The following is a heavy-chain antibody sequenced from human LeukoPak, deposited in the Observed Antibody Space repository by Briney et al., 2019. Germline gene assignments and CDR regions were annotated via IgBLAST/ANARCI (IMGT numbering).Heavy chain of an antibody. CDR1: GGSFSGYY. V-gene: IGHV4-34*01. Sequence: SETLSLTCAVYGGSFSGYYWSWIRQPPGKGLEWIGEINHSGSTNYNPSLKSRVTISVDTSKNPFSLKLSSVTAADTAVYYCARVSSVWGSYRYSDYFDYWGQGTLVTVSS. D-gene: IGHD3-16*02. J-gene: IGHJ4*02. CDR3: ARVSSVWGSYRYSDYFDY. CDR2: INHSGST.